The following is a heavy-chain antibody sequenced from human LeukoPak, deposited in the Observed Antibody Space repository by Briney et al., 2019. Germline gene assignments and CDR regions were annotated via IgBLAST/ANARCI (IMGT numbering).Heavy chain of an antibody. J-gene: IGHJ4*02. D-gene: IGHD4-17*01. CDR1: GFTFSSYG. CDR3: LPGPTVLDY. CDR2: IRGSGAGT. Sequence: GGSLRLSCAASGFTFSSYGMSWVRQAPGKGLEWVSAIRGSGAGTSYADSVKGRFTISRDNSKNTLYLQMNSLRAEDTAVYYCLPGPTVLDYWGQGTLVTVSS. V-gene: IGHV3-23*01.